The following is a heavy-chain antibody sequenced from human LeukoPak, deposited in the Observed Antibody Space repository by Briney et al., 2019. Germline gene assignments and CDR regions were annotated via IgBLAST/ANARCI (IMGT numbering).Heavy chain of an antibody. CDR3: AKDRRLLWFGEFGPMYYFDY. J-gene: IGHJ4*02. CDR2: ISSSSSYI. Sequence: PGGSLRLSCAASGFTFSSYSMNWVRQAPGKGLEWVSSISSSSSYIYYADSVKGRFTISRDNAKNSLYLQMNSLRAEDTAVYYCAKDRRLLWFGEFGPMYYFDYWGQGTLVTVTS. V-gene: IGHV3-21*04. CDR1: GFTFSSYS. D-gene: IGHD3-10*01.